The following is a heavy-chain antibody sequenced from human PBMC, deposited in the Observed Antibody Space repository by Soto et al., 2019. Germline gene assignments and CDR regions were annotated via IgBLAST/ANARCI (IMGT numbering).Heavy chain of an antibody. J-gene: IGHJ4*02. Sequence: EVQLLESGGGLVQPGGSLRLSCAASGFTFNSYAMSWVRQAPGKGLEWGSGSSSSGVSTFYADSVKGRFSISRDNSKNTLYLQMNSLRAEDTAVYYCARGGLSVLYIDYWGQGTLVTVSP. CDR3: ARGGLSVLYIDY. D-gene: IGHD2-8*02. CDR2: SSSSGVST. CDR1: GFTFNSYA. V-gene: IGHV3-23*01.